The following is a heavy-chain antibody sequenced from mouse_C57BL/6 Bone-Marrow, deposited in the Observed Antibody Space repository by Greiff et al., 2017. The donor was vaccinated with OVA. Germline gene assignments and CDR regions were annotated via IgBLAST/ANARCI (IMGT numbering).Heavy chain of an antibody. Sequence: VQLQQSGAELVKPGASVKMSCKASGYTFTSYWITWVKQRPGQGLEWIGDIYPGSGSPNYNEKFKSKATLTVDTSSSTAYMQLSSLTSEDSAVYYCARDAYYSNYVTVAWFAYWGQGTLVTVSA. CDR2: IYPGSGSP. D-gene: IGHD2-5*01. CDR1: GYTFTSYW. CDR3: ARDAYYSNYVTVAWFAY. V-gene: IGHV1-55*01. J-gene: IGHJ3*01.